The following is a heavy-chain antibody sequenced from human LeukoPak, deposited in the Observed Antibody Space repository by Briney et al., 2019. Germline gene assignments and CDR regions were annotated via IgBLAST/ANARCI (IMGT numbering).Heavy chain of an antibody. CDR3: ARENYYDSSGMDV. CDR2: IYSGGST. D-gene: IGHD3-22*01. J-gene: IGHJ6*02. V-gene: IGHV3-66*01. CDR1: GFTVSSNY. Sequence: GGSLRLSCAASGFTVSSNYMSWVRQAPGKGLEWVSVIYSGGSTYYADSVKGRFTISRDNSKNTLYHQMNSLRAEDTAVYYCARENYYDSSGMDVWGQGTTVTVSS.